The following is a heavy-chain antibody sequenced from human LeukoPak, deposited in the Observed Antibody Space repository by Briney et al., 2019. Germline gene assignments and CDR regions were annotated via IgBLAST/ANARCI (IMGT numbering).Heavy chain of an antibody. CDR1: GGSINSYY. CDR3: ARESATDFDY. Sequence: PESLSLTCTAAGGSINSYYWSWIRQPARNGLEWVGRIYTSVSTTYNPSLKSRVTMSVDTSKKQFSLKLSAVTAADTAVYYCARESATDFDYWGQGTLVTVSS. CDR2: IYTSVST. D-gene: IGHD1-26*01. V-gene: IGHV4-4*07. J-gene: IGHJ4*02.